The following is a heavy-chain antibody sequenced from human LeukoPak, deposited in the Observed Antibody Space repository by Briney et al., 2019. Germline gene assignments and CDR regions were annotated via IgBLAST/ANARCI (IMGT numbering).Heavy chain of an antibody. CDR3: ARSVSRGELPTDDAFDI. CDR1: GFTFSSYA. D-gene: IGHD1-26*01. CDR2: ISYDGSNK. Sequence: QPGRSLRLSCAASGFTFSSYAMHWVRQAPGKGLEWVAVISYDGSNKYYADSVKGRFTISRDNSKNTLYLQMNSQRAEDTAVYYCARSVSRGELPTDDAFDIWGQGTMVTVSS. V-gene: IGHV3-30*04. J-gene: IGHJ3*02.